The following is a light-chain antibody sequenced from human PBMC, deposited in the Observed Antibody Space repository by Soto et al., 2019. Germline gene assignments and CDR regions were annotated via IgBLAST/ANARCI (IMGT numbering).Light chain of an antibody. CDR3: QQYGSSYT. CDR1: QSVNNNY. J-gene: IGKJ3*01. V-gene: IGKV3-20*01. Sequence: EIVLTQSPGTLSLSIGERATLSCRASQSVNNNYLAWYQQKPGQPPRLLIYGASSRAIGIPDRFSGGGSGTDFTLTISRLEPEDFAVYYCQQYGSSYTFGPGTKVDIK. CDR2: GAS.